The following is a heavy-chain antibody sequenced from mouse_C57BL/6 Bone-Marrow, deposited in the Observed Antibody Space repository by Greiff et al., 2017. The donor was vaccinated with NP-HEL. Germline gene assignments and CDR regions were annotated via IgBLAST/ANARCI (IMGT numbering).Heavy chain of an antibody. CDR1: GFTFSDYY. CDR2: ISNGGGST. CDR3: ARVLRRGNYYAMDY. D-gene: IGHD1-1*01. V-gene: IGHV5-12*01. Sequence: DVKLVESGGGLVQPGGSLKLSCAASGFTFSDYYMYWVRQTPEKRLEWVAYISNGGGSTYYPDTVKGRFTISRDNAKNTLYLQMSRLKSEDTAMYYCARVLRRGNYYAMDYWGQGTSVTVSS. J-gene: IGHJ4*01.